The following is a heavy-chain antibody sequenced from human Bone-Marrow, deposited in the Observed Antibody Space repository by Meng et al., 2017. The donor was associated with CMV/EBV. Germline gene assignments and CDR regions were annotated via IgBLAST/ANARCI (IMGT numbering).Heavy chain of an antibody. Sequence: GGSLRLSCAASGFTFISYGMHWVRQAPGKGLEWVAFIRYDGSYKYYADSVKGRFTISRDNSKNTLYLQMNSLRAEDTAVYYCAKDLYCSSTSCPSFYYYYGMDVWGQGTTVTGSS. D-gene: IGHD2-2*01. J-gene: IGHJ6*01. CDR1: GFTFISYG. CDR2: IRYDGSYK. V-gene: IGHV3-30*02. CDR3: AKDLYCSSTSCPSFYYYYGMDV.